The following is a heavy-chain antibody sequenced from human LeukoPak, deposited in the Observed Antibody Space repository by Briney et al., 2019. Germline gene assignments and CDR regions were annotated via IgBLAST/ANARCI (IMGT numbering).Heavy chain of an antibody. CDR2: IGSSGSTV. CDR1: GFSFSSYE. D-gene: IGHD3-22*01. CDR3: ARVRYDSSGYYFFDY. J-gene: IGHJ4*02. V-gene: IGHV3-48*03. Sequence: GGSLRLSCAASGFSFSSYEINWVRQAPGKGLEWVSYIGSSGSTVYYADSVKGRFTISRDNAKNSLFLQMNSLRAEDTAVYYCARVRYDSSGYYFFDYWGQGTLVTVSS.